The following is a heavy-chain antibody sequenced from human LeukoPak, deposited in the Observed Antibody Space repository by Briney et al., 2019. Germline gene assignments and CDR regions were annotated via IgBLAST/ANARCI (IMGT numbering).Heavy chain of an antibody. J-gene: IGHJ6*02. V-gene: IGHV4-39*01. CDR1: GGSISSSSSDY. CDR2: IKYTGGT. Sequence: SETLSLTCTVSGGSISSSSSDYWGWIRQPPGKGLERIGSIKYTGGTFYNPSLKSRVTVYVDTSKNQFSLKVSSVTDADTAVYYCARHPAMDVWGQGTTVTVSS. CDR3: ARHPAMDV.